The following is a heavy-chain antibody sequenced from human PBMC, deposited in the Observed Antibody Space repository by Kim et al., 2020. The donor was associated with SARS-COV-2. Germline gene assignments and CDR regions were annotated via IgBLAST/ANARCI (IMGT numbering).Heavy chain of an antibody. CDR1: GFTFSNSW. J-gene: IGHJ4*02. Sequence: GGSLRLSCAGSGFTFSNSWMNWVRQAPGKGLEWVANIQPDGSGRRSVDSVKGRFTISRDNTKNSLYLQMNGLRAEDSGVYYCTTGGAYWGPGTLVTVSS. CDR2: IQPDGSGR. CDR3: TTGGAY. V-gene: IGHV3-7*01.